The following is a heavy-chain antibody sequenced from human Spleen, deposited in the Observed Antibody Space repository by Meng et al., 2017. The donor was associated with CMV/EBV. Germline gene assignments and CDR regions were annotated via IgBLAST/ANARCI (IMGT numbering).Heavy chain of an antibody. CDR3: ARVSVVRVGAFDY. V-gene: IGHV1-2*02. Sequence: ASVKVSCKASGFTFSGYYIHWVRQAPGQGLEWPGWINPNTDGINYAQKFQGRVTMTTDMSISTAYMELSRLRSDDTAVYFCARVSVVRVGAFDYWGHGTLVTVSS. CDR2: INPNTDGI. D-gene: IGHD2-8*01. CDR1: GFTFSGYY. J-gene: IGHJ4*01.